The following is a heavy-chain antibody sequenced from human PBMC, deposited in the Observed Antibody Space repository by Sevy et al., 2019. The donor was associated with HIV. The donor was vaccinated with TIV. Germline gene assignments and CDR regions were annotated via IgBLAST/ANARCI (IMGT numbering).Heavy chain of an antibody. V-gene: IGHV1-2*02. CDR3: ASSHRVDSSGYPIDY. CDR2: INPNSGGT. CDR1: GYTFTGYY. Sequence: ASVKVSCKASGYTFTGYYMHWVRQAPGQGLEWMGWINPNSGGTNYAQKFQGRVTMTRDTSISTAYMELSRLGSDDTAVYYCASSHRVDSSGYPIDYWGQGTLVTVSS. D-gene: IGHD3-22*01. J-gene: IGHJ4*02.